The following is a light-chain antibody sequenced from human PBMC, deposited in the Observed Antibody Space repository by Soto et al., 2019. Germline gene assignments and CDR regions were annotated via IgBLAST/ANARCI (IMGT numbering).Light chain of an antibody. J-gene: IGLJ1*01. CDR1: SSNIGNNY. Sequence: QSVLTQPPSLSAAPGQKVTISSSGSSSNIGNNYVSWYQQLPGTAPKLLIYENNKRPSGIPDRFSGSKSGTSATLGITGLQTGDEADYYCGTWDSSLSAFYVFGTGTKVTVL. CDR3: GTWDSSLSAFYV. V-gene: IGLV1-51*02. CDR2: ENN.